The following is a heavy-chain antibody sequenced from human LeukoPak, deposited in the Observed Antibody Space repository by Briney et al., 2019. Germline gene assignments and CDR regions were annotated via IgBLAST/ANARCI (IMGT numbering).Heavy chain of an antibody. Sequence: SETLSLTCAVYGWSFSGYYWSWIRQPPGKGLEWIGEINHSGNTNYKPALKSRVTISVDTAKSQFSLKLSSVTAADTAVYYCARGRGPAAISSGQTWATQSAFDYWGQGTLVTVSS. CDR2: INHSGNT. J-gene: IGHJ4*02. CDR1: GWSFSGYY. CDR3: ARGRGPAAISSGQTWATQSAFDY. D-gene: IGHD2-2*01. V-gene: IGHV4-34*01.